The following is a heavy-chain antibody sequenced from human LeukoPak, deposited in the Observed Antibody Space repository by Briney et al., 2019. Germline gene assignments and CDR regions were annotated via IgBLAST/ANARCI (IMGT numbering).Heavy chain of an antibody. CDR3: ARVASSGWYLYFSY. CDR2: IYSGGRT. CDR1: GFTVSSNY. D-gene: IGHD6-19*01. V-gene: IGHV3-66*01. J-gene: IGHJ4*02. Sequence: GGSLRLSCAASGFTVSSNYMSWVRQAPGKGLEWVSIIYSGGRTYYADSVKGRFTISRDNSKNTLYLQMKSLRAEDTAVYYCARVASSGWYLYFSYWGQGTLVTVSS.